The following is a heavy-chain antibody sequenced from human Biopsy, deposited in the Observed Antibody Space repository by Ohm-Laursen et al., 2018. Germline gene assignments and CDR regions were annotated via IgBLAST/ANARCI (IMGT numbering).Heavy chain of an antibody. D-gene: IGHD2/OR15-2a*01. CDR1: GGSISSDY. CDR2: IYYSGST. Sequence: GTLSLTCTVSGGSISSDYWRWIRQTPGKGLEWIGYIYYSGSTNYNPSFKSRVTISVDTSKNQFSLRLNSVTAADTAVYYCARATNSTGWPYYYFYGMDVWGQGTTVTVSS. CDR3: ARATNSTGWPYYYFYGMDV. V-gene: IGHV4-59*01. J-gene: IGHJ6*02.